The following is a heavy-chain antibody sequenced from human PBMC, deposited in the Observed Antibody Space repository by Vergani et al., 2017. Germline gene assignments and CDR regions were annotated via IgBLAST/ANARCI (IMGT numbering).Heavy chain of an antibody. D-gene: IGHD5-24*01. CDR1: GGTFSSYA. V-gene: IGHV1-69*13. Sequence: QVQLVQSGAEVKKPGSSVKVSCKASGGTFSSYAISWVRQAPGQGLEWMGRIIPIFGTANYAQKFQGRVTITADEPTSTAYMELSSLRSEDTAVYYCARAGEGYNHGGRYYYYCCMDVWGQGTTVTVSS. CDR3: ARAGEGYNHGGRYYYYCCMDV. J-gene: IGHJ6*02. CDR2: IIPIFGTA.